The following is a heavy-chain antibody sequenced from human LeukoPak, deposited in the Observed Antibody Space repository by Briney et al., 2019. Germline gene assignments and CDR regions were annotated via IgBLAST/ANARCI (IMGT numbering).Heavy chain of an antibody. J-gene: IGHJ4*02. Sequence: GGSLRLSCAASGFTFSSYWMHWVRQAPGKGLVWVSRINTDASSTTYADSVKGRFTISRGNAKNTVFLQMNSLRAEDTAVYYCARDIVGATGDFWGQGTLVTVSS. CDR1: GFTFSSYW. CDR2: INTDASST. D-gene: IGHD1-26*01. CDR3: ARDIVGATGDF. V-gene: IGHV3-74*01.